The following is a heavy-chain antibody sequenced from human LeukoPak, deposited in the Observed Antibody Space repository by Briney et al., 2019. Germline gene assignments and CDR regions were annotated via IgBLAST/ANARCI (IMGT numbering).Heavy chain of an antibody. D-gene: IGHD3-10*01. CDR3: ARLVYGSGSSYFDY. J-gene: IGHJ4*02. CDR1: GGSISSYY. Sequence: SETLSLTCTVSGGSISSYYWSWIRQPPGKGLEWIGYIYYSGSTNYNSSLKSRVTISVDTSKNQFSLKLSSVTAADTAVYYCARLVYGSGSSYFDYWGRGTLVTVSS. V-gene: IGHV4-59*08. CDR2: IYYSGST.